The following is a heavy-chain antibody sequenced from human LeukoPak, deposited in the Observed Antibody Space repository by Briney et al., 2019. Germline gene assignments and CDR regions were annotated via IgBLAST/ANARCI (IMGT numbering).Heavy chain of an antibody. CDR2: MNPNSGNT. Sequence: GASVTVSCKASGYAFTSYDINWVRQATGQGLEWMGWMNPNSGNTGYAQKFQGRVTMTRNTSISTAYMELSSLRSEDTAVYYCARAPASVVAATPVDYWGQGTLVTVSS. D-gene: IGHD2-15*01. J-gene: IGHJ4*02. CDR1: GYAFTSYD. V-gene: IGHV1-8*01. CDR3: ARAPASVVAATPVDY.